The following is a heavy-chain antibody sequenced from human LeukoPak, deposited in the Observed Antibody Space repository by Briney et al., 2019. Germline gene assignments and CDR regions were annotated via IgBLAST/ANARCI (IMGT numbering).Heavy chain of an antibody. CDR2: IYHSGNT. V-gene: IGHV4-38-2*02. CDR1: GYSISSGYY. J-gene: IGHJ4*02. Sequence: SETLSLTCTVSGYSISSGYYWGWIRQPPGKGLEWIGNIYHSGNTYYNPSLKSRVAISADRSKNQFSLKLSSVTAADTAVYYCARDGDSSGWTRSDYWGQGTLVTVSS. D-gene: IGHD6-19*01. CDR3: ARDGDSSGWTRSDY.